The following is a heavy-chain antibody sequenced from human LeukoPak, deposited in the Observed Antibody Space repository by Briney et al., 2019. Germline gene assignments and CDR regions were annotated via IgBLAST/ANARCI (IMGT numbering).Heavy chain of an antibody. D-gene: IGHD1-7*01. CDR2: ISGSGTTI. Sequence: GGSLRLSCAAFGFTFTDYYMGWIRQAPGKGPEWLSYISGSGTTIFYADSVKGRFTISRDNAKNSVDLQMNSLRAEDTAVYYCGRDFGLVGTKRSFDLWGQGTMVTVSS. V-gene: IGHV3-11*01. CDR3: GRDFGLVGTKRSFDL. J-gene: IGHJ3*01. CDR1: GFTFTDYY.